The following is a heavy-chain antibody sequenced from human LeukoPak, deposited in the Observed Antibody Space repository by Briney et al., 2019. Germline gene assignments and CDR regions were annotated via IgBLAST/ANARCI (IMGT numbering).Heavy chain of an antibody. CDR2: FKSGDTT. Sequence: PSETLSLTCTVSGDSISSRTFYWGWIRQPPGRGLEWIGSFKSGDTTYYMSSLKSRVTLFVDTSRKQFSLELTSVTAADTAVYYCARQRAWFGEWAFDNWGQGTLVTVSS. CDR1: GDSISSRTFY. D-gene: IGHD3-10*01. V-gene: IGHV4-39*01. CDR3: ARQRAWFGEWAFDN. J-gene: IGHJ4*02.